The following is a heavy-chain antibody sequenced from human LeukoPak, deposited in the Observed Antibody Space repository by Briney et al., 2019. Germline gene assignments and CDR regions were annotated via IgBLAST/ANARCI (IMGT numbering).Heavy chain of an antibody. J-gene: IGHJ4*02. D-gene: IGHD6-19*01. Sequence: PGRTLRLSCASPGYTFSSNWMIGVRQSPGKGREGEANIKQELRGKYYVASEKGRFTIYRDNAKISLYLQMNSLRAEDTAVYYCASTPYSSGWYDWGQGTLVIVSS. CDR2: IKQELRGK. V-gene: IGHV3-7*01. CDR3: ASTPYSSGWYD. CDR1: GYTFSSNW.